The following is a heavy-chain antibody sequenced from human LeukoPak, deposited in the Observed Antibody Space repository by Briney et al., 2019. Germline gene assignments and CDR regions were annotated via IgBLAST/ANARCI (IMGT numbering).Heavy chain of an antibody. Sequence: GGSLRLSCAASGFTFSSYAMSWVRQAPGKGLEWVSAISGSGGSTYYADSVKGRFTISRDNSTNTLYLQMNSLRAEDTAVYYCAKDQTVNYYDSSGYDYWGQGTLVTVSS. CDR3: AKDQTVNYYDSSGYDY. J-gene: IGHJ4*02. V-gene: IGHV3-23*01. D-gene: IGHD3-22*01. CDR2: ISGSGGST. CDR1: GFTFSSYA.